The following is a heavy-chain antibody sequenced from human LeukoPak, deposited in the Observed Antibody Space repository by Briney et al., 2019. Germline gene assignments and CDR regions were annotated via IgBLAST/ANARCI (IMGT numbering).Heavy chain of an antibody. CDR1: VGSISTYY. V-gene: IGHV4-59*01. Sequence: SSETLSLTCTVSVGSISTYYWSWIRQPPGKGLEWIAYIHYSGSTNYNPSLRSRVTISVDTSKNQFSLKLSSVTAADTAVYYCARGLTSSDWYFDLWGRGTLVTVSS. D-gene: IGHD4/OR15-4a*01. CDR3: ARGLTSSDWYFDL. CDR2: IHYSGST. J-gene: IGHJ2*01.